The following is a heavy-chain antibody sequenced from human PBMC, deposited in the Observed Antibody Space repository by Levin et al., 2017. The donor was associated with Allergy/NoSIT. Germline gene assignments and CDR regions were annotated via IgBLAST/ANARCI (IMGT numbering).Heavy chain of an antibody. CDR2: IYHSGST. J-gene: IGHJ3*02. CDR3: ARTITSDDAFDI. V-gene: IGHV4-30-2*01. Sequence: KSSETLSLTCAVSGGSISSGGYSWSWIRQPPGTGLEWIGYIYHSGSTYYNPSLKSRVTISVDRSKNQFSLKLSSVTAADTAVYYCARTITSDDAFDIWGQGTMVTVSS. D-gene: IGHD1-20*01. CDR1: GGSISSGGYS.